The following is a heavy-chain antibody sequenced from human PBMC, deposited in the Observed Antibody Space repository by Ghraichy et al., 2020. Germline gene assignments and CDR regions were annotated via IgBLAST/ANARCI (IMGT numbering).Heavy chain of an antibody. Sequence: SETLSLTCTVSGDSISSSTYYWAWIRQPPGKGLEWIGSIYYSGNTYYNPSLKSRLTISLDMSQNQFSLNLSSVTAADTAVYYCTRRNRAFWYFDLWGRGTLVTVSS. D-gene: IGHD1-14*01. J-gene: IGHJ2*01. CDR3: TRRNRAFWYFDL. CDR2: IYYSGNT. CDR1: GDSISSSTYY. V-gene: IGHV4-39*01.